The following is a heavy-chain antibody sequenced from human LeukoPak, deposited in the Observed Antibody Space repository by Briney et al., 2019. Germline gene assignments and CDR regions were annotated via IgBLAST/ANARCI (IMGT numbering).Heavy chain of an antibody. V-gene: IGHV3-74*01. Sequence: GGSLRLSCAASGFTFSTYWMHWVRQAPGKGLVWVSRINSDESSTTYADPVKGRFTISRDDAKNTLYLQMNSLRAEDTAVYYCAKSRRAYCSGGSCFGLWDYWGQGTLVTVSS. CDR3: AKSRRAYCSGGSCFGLWDY. D-gene: IGHD2-15*01. J-gene: IGHJ4*02. CDR1: GFTFSTYW. CDR2: INSDESST.